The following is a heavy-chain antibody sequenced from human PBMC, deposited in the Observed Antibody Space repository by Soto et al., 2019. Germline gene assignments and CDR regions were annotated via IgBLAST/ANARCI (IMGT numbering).Heavy chain of an antibody. V-gene: IGHV1-18*01. J-gene: IGHJ4*02. D-gene: IGHD3-3*01. CDR3: ERDVGYYDFWSCLALFDY. CDR1: GYTFTSYG. CDR2: ISAYNGNT. Sequence: QVQLVQSGAEVKKPGASVKVSCKASGYTFTSYGISWVRQAPVQGLEWMVLISAYNGNTNYAQKLQGRVTMTTDTSTSTAYMELRSLRSDDTAVYYFERDVGYYDFWSCLALFDYWCQGPLVTVSS.